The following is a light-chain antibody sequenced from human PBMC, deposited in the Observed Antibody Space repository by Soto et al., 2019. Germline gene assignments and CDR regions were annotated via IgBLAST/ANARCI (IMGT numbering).Light chain of an antibody. CDR1: QSISLW. V-gene: IGKV1-5*01. CDR2: EAS. J-gene: IGKJ5*01. CDR3: QKFNSYPIT. Sequence: DIQMTHSPATLSASVLYIVTITCRSSQSISLWLTWYQQKPGKAPQLLIYEASSLESGVPSRFSGSGSGTEFTLTIGGLQPDDFATYYCQKFNSYPITFGQGTRLEIK.